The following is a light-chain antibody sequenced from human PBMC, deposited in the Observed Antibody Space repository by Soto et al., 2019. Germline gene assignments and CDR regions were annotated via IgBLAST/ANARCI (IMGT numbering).Light chain of an antibody. V-gene: IGKV3-15*01. CDR1: QSVTSS. J-gene: IGKJ1*01. Sequence: EKVMTHSPATLSVSPGERATLSCRASQSVTSSLAWYQQKPGQAPRLLIYGASTRATGIPARFSGSGSGTEFTLTISSLQSEDCAVYYCQQYNDWPQTFGQGAKVEV. CDR2: GAS. CDR3: QQYNDWPQT.